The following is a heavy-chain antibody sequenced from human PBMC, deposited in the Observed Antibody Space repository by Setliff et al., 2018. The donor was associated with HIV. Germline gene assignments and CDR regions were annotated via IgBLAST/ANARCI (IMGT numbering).Heavy chain of an antibody. V-gene: IGHV1-2*06. J-gene: IGHJ4*02. CDR3: ATRAGVDY. CDR2: INPNSGGT. CDR1: GYTFTTYF. D-gene: IGHD3-10*01. Sequence: AASVKVSCKASGYTFTTYFMHWVRQAPGQGLEWMGRINPNSGGTNYAQQFQGRVTMTRDTSIATAYMELSRLKSDDTAVYYCATRAGVDYWGQGTLVTVSS.